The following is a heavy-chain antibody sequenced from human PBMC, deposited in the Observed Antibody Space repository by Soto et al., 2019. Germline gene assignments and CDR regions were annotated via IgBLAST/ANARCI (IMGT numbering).Heavy chain of an antibody. D-gene: IGHD1-7*01. CDR2: VSDGGST. Sequence: EVQLLESGGGLVQPGGSLRLSCAASGVTFGSYFMRWVRQTPGQGLEWVSTVSDGGSTYYADSVKGRFTVSRANSKSMVYLQMTSLRAEDTAVYSCAKGRGQNYTSEMDGWGRGTRVTVSS. CDR1: GVTFGSYF. J-gene: IGHJ6*02. V-gene: IGHV3-23*01. CDR3: AKGRGQNYTSEMDG.